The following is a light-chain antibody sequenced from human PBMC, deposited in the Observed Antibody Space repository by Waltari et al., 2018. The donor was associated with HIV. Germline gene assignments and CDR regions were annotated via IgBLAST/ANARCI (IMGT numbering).Light chain of an antibody. CDR2: NT. CDR1: FSGIATSA. Sequence: QSVLTQPLSVSGTPGQKITISCSGTFSGIATSAVSWYQRIPGAAPRLIMYNTQRRAGVPDRFSGSRSGASASLAISGVQSDDEADCYCAAWDDSLKTMFFGGGTKLTVL. CDR3: AAWDDSLKTMF. V-gene: IGLV1-44*01. J-gene: IGLJ2*01.